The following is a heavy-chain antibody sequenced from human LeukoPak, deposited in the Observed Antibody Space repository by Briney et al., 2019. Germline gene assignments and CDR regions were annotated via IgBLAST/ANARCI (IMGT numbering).Heavy chain of an antibody. CDR3: ARPASDITMIVVV. Sequence: GESLKISCKGSGYSFNTYWIGWVRQMPGKGLEWMGIIYPGDSDTRYSPSFQGQVTISADKSISTAYLQWSSLKASDTAMYYCARPASDITMIVVVWGQGTTVTVSS. J-gene: IGHJ6*02. V-gene: IGHV5-51*01. CDR2: IYPGDSDT. D-gene: IGHD3-22*01. CDR1: GYSFNTYW.